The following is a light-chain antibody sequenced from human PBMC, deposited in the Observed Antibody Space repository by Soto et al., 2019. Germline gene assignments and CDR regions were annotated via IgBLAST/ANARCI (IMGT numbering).Light chain of an antibody. CDR3: QQFGGSPPSVT. CDR2: GAS. J-gene: IGKJ1*01. CDR1: QSVSSNS. Sequence: ERVLTQSPGTLSLSPRERATLSCRASQSVSSNSLAWYQQKPGQAPRLLIYGASSRATGAPDRFSGSGSGTDFTLTISRLEPEDFAGYYCQQFGGSPPSVTVGQGTKVEI. V-gene: IGKV3-20*01.